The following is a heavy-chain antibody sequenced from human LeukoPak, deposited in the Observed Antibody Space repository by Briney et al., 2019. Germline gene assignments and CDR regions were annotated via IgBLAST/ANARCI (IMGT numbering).Heavy chain of an antibody. V-gene: IGHV3-53*01. CDR1: GFTVGSNY. Sequence: GGSLRLSCAASGFTVGSNYMSWVRQAPGKGLDWVSVIYSGGSTYYADSVKGRFTISRDNSKNTLYLQMNSLRAEDTAVYYCARSGLRGFDYWGQGSLVTVSS. CDR3: ARSGLRGFDY. D-gene: IGHD3-10*01. CDR2: IYSGGST. J-gene: IGHJ4*02.